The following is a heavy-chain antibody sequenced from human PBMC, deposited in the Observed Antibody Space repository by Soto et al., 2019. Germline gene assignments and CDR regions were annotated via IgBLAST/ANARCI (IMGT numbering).Heavy chain of an antibody. J-gene: IGHJ4*02. Sequence: EVQLLESGGGLAQPGGSLRLSCVDSGFTFTSYSISWVRQAPGRGPEWVSTISGSGTDVKYADSVRGRFTISRDNSKNTLYLQMNSLRDEDTAVYYCAKSITYYYERSSLDYWGQGTLVTVSS. D-gene: IGHD3-22*01. CDR1: GFTFTSYS. CDR3: AKSITYYYERSSLDY. V-gene: IGHV3-23*01. CDR2: ISGSGTDV.